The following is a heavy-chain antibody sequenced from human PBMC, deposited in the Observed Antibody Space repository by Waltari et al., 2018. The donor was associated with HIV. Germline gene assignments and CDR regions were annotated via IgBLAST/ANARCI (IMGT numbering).Heavy chain of an antibody. D-gene: IGHD6-6*01. CDR2: IYHSGST. Sequence: QVQLQESGPGLVKPSGTLSLTCAVSGGSISSSNWWSWVRQPPGKGLEWIGEIYHSGSTNHNPALKRRVTISVDKAKNQFSLKLSSVTAADTAVYYCARISDDSRIAARREEFDYWGQGTLVTVSS. V-gene: IGHV4-4*02. CDR3: ARISDDSRIAARREEFDY. J-gene: IGHJ4*02. CDR1: GGSISSSNW.